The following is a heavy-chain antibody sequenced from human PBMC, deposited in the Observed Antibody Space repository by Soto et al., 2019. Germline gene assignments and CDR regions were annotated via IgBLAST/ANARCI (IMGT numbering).Heavy chain of an antibody. CDR3: ARGFLYGDYYYYMDV. CDR2: IIPILGIA. J-gene: IGHJ6*03. CDR1: GGTFSNYT. Sequence: QVQLVQSGAEVKKPGSSVKVSCKASGGTFSNYTISWVRQAPGQGLEWMGRIIPILGIANYAQKFQGRVTITADKSTSTAYMELSSLRSEDTAVYYCARGFLYGDYYYYMDVWGKGTTVTVSS. D-gene: IGHD4-17*01. V-gene: IGHV1-69*02.